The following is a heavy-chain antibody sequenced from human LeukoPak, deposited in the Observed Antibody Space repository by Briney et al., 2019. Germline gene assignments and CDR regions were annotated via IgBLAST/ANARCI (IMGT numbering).Heavy chain of an antibody. V-gene: IGHV1-8*03. D-gene: IGHD1-7*01. CDR3: ARDGDGITGTTGDY. CDR1: GYTFTSYD. CDR2: MNPNSGNT. J-gene: IGHJ4*02. Sequence: ASVKVSCKASGYTFTSYDINWVRQATGQGLEWMGWMNPNSGNTGYAQKFQGRVTITRSTSISTAYMELRSLRSDDTAVYYCARDGDGITGTTGDYWGQGTLVTVSP.